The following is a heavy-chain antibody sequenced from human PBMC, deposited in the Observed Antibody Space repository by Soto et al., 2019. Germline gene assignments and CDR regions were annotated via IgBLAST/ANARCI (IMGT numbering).Heavy chain of an antibody. CDR3: AKEGSGYYYESLSADY. CDR1: GFTFSSYG. D-gene: IGHD3-22*01. V-gene: IGHV3-30*18. CDR2: ISYDGSNK. Sequence: PGGSLRLSCAASGFTFSSYGMHWVRQAPGKGLEWVAVISYDGSNKYYADSVKGRFTISRDNSKNTLYLQMNSLRAEDTAVYYCAKEGSGYYYESLSADYWGQGTLVTVSS. J-gene: IGHJ4*02.